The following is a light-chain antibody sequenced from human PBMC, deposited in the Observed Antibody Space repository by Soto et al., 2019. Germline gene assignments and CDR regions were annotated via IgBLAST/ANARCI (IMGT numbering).Light chain of an antibody. CDR1: QSISRQ. CDR2: QAS. CDR3: IQYQSYWT. J-gene: IGKJ1*01. Sequence: DIQMTQSPSTLSASVGDRVSITCRASQSISRQLAWYQQKPGKAPNLLIYQASNLETGVPSRFTGSGSGTEFTLTSSRLQPDDLATYYCIQYQSYWTFGQGTKVEVK. V-gene: IGKV1-5*03.